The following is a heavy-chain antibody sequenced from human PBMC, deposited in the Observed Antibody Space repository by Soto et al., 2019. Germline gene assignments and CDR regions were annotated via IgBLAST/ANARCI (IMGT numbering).Heavy chain of an antibody. D-gene: IGHD4-17*01. CDR1: GGSISGGVGGLYY. V-gene: IGHV4-30-4*01. CDR3: AREVIPLTTDWYFDL. CDR2: IYDSGST. J-gene: IGHJ2*01. Sequence: QLQLRESGPGLVKPSETLSLTCTVSGGSISGGVGGLYYWSWLRQPPGKGLEWIGYIYDSGSTYYTPSPQSRVSISVDTSKNQCSLRLSSVTAADTAVYYCAREVIPLTTDWYFDLWGRGTLVTVSS.